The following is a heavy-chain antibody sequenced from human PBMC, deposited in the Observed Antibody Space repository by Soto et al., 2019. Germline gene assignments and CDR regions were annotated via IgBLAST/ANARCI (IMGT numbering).Heavy chain of an antibody. D-gene: IGHD3-10*01. V-gene: IGHV5-10-1*04. J-gene: IGHJ4*02. CDR3: VRHNLWAFDS. Sequence: GESLKISCKGSGYSFTSYWVSWVRQMPGKGLEWMGRIDPSDSRTTYSPAFQGQVTLSVDKSTTTAYLQWSSLRASDTAIYYCVRHNLWAFDSWGQGTLVTAPQ. CDR1: GYSFTSYW. CDR2: IDPSDSRT.